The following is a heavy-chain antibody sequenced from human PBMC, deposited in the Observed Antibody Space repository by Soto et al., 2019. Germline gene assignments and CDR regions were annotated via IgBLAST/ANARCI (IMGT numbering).Heavy chain of an antibody. CDR3: ARGKQLPTYFDF. V-gene: IGHV5-51*01. CDR1: GYTFRDYW. CDR2: IYPGDSDT. D-gene: IGHD5-18*01. J-gene: IGHJ4*02. Sequence: GESLKISCKGSGYTFRDYWIAWVRQMPGKSLECMGIIYPGDSDTRYSPSFQGQVIISADKSLSTAYLQWSSLKASDTAIYYCARGKQLPTYFDFWGQGTLVTVSS.